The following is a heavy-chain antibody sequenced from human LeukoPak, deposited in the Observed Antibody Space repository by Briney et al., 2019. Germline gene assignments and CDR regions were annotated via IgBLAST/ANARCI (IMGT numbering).Heavy chain of an antibody. J-gene: IGHJ3*02. CDR2: IKQDGSEK. CDR3: ARRGGSGSPQGAFDI. CDR1: GITLSTYW. V-gene: IGHV3-7*05. Sequence: GGSLRLSCAGSGITLSTYWMSWIRQAPGKGLEWVGNIKQDGSEKYFVDSLRGRFTISRDNAKNSLFLQMNSLRAEDTAVYYCARRGGSGSPQGAFDIWGQGTVVTVSS. D-gene: IGHD3-10*01.